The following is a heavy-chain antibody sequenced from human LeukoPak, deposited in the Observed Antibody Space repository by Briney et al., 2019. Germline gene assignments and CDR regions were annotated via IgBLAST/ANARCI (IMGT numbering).Heavy chain of an antibody. D-gene: IGHD4-23*01. CDR2: ISYDGSNK. Sequence: GGSLRLSCAASGFTFSSYDMHWVRQAPGKGLEWVTVISYDGSNKYYGDSVKGRFTISRDNSKNTLYLKMNSLRAEDTAMYYCAKEGSNGGFDYWGQGTLVTVSS. V-gene: IGHV3-30*18. CDR3: AKEGSNGGFDY. CDR1: GFTFSSYD. J-gene: IGHJ4*02.